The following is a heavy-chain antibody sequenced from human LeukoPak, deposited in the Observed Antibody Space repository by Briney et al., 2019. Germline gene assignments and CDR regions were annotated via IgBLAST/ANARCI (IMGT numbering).Heavy chain of an antibody. J-gene: IGHJ3*02. CDR2: INSDGSTT. V-gene: IGHV3-74*01. D-gene: IGHD3-16*01. CDR1: GLTFSGYW. CDR3: ARRDWGTLNTFDI. Sequence: GGSLRLSCAASGLTFSGYWMHWVRQAPGKGLVWVSRINSDGSTTNYADSVKGRFTISGDNAKNTLYLQMNSLRAEDTAVYYCARRDWGTLNTFDIWGQGTMVTVSS.